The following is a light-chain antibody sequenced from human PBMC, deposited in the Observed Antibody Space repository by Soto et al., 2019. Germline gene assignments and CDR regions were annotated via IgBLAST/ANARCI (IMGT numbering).Light chain of an antibody. J-gene: IGKJ4*01. CDR3: QQYSDYSAHGLS. V-gene: IGKV1-5*01. CDR1: QSMSTW. CDR2: DAS. Sequence: DIQMTQSPPTLSVGDRVTITCRASQSMSTWLAWYQQKPGKAPKLLIFDASSLEGGVPSRFSGYASGTEFTLTITSVQPDDFATYYCQQYSDYSAHGLSFGGGTKVDIK.